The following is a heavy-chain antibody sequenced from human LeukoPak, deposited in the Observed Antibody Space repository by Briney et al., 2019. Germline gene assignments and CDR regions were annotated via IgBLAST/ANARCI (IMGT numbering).Heavy chain of an antibody. CDR3: AKTGGPWD. J-gene: IGHJ4*02. Sequence: QPGGSLRLSCAASGFTFIDYGIYWVRQAPGKGLEWVSVIYRDGSTYYADSVKGRFTISRDNSKNTLYLQMNSLRAEDTAVYYCAKTGGPWDWGQGALVTVSS. V-gene: IGHV3-53*01. CDR2: IYRDGST. D-gene: IGHD7-27*01. CDR1: GFTFIDYG.